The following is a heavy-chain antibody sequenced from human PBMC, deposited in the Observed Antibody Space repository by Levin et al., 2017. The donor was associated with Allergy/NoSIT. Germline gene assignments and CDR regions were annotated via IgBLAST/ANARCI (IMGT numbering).Heavy chain of an antibody. Sequence: GESLKISCKGSGYSFTSYWINWVRQMPGKGLEWMGRIDPSDSYTNYSSSFQGHVTISADKSISTAYLQWSSLKASDTAMYYCASLYYGSGSSNLDWGQGTLVTVSS. J-gene: IGHJ4*02. CDR3: ASLYYGSGSSNLD. CDR2: IDPSDSYT. CDR1: GYSFTSYW. V-gene: IGHV5-10-1*01. D-gene: IGHD3-10*01.